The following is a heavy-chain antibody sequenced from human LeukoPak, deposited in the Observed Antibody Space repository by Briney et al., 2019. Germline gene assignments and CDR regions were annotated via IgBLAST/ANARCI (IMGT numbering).Heavy chain of an antibody. J-gene: IGHJ3*02. D-gene: IGHD3-22*01. Sequence: SGGSLRLSCAASGFTFDDYGMSWVRQAPGKGLEWVSGINWNGGSTGYADSVKGRFTISRDNAKNSLYLQMNSLRAEDTALYYCARVHFGGDDSSTGGAFDIWGQGTMVTVSS. CDR2: INWNGGST. V-gene: IGHV3-20*04. CDR1: GFTFDDYG. CDR3: ARVHFGGDDSSTGGAFDI.